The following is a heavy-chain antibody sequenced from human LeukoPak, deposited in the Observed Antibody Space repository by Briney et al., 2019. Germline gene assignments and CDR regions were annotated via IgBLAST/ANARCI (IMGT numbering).Heavy chain of an antibody. CDR3: AKSTCSGIDCYGGYFDY. CDR2: ISGTGGNT. D-gene: IGHD2-2*01. CDR1: GFTFSTYA. Sequence: GGSLRLSCAASGFTFSTYAMSWVRQAPGKGLEWVSAISGTGGNTYYADSVKGRFTISRDNSKNTLYLQMNSLRAEDTAVYYCAKSTCSGIDCYGGYFDYWGQGTLVTVSS. J-gene: IGHJ4*02. V-gene: IGHV3-23*01.